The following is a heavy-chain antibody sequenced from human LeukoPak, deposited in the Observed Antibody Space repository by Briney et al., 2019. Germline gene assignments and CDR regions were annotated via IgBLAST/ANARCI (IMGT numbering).Heavy chain of an antibody. CDR1: GFTFSSYA. Sequence: GGSLRLSCAASGFTFSSYAMSWVRQAPGKGLEWVSAISGSGGSTYYADSVKGRFTISRDNAKSSLYLQMNSLRAEDTAIYYCARGGAWFEYWGQGTLVTVSS. J-gene: IGHJ4*02. V-gene: IGHV3-23*01. CDR3: ARGGAWFEY. D-gene: IGHD4/OR15-4a*01. CDR2: ISGSGGST.